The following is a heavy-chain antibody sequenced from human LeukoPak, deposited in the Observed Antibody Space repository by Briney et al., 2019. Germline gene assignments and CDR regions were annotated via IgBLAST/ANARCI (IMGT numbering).Heavy chain of an antibody. CDR2: IGAYNGNT. CDR1: GYTFTSYG. Sequence: GASVKVSCKASGYTFTSYGISWVRQAPGQGLEWMGWIGAYNGNTNYAQKLQGRVTMTTDTSTSTAYMELRSLRSDDTAVYYCARDNWNDRLNAFDIWGQGTMVTVSS. CDR3: ARDNWNDRLNAFDI. D-gene: IGHD1-20*01. J-gene: IGHJ3*02. V-gene: IGHV1-18*01.